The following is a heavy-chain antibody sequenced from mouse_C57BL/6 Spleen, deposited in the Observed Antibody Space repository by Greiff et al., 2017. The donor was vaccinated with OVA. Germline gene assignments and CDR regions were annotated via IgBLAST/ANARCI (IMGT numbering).Heavy chain of an antibody. D-gene: IGHD2-1*01. CDR1: GYTFTDYN. J-gene: IGHJ2*01. Sequence: EVQLVESGPELVKPGASVKIPCKASGYTFTDYNMDWVKQSHGKSLEWIGDINPNNGGTIYNQKFKGKATLTVDKSSSTAYMELRSLTSEDTAVYYCARGDYYGNYYFDYWGQGTTLTVSS. CDR2: INPNNGGT. CDR3: ARGDYYGNYYFDY. V-gene: IGHV1-18*01.